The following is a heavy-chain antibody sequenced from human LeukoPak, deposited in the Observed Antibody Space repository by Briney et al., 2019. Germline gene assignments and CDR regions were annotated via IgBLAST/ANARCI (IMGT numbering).Heavy chain of an antibody. CDR3: ARHGVASDY. Sequence: SETLSLTCAVYGGSFSGYYWSWIRQPPGKGLEGIGEINHSGSTNYNPSLKRRVTISVDTSKHQCSLELSSVTAADTAVYYCARHGVASDYWGQGTLVTVSS. V-gene: IGHV4-34*01. CDR2: INHSGST. D-gene: IGHD2-15*01. CDR1: GGSFSGYY. J-gene: IGHJ4*02.